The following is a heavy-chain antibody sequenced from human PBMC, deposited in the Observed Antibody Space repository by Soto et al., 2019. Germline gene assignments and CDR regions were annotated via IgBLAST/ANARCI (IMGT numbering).Heavy chain of an antibody. CDR2: IMPIFRAP. J-gene: IGHJ6*02. CDR1: GGAFSDYA. CDR3: ASWLKGPDIGNYYYGMDV. V-gene: IGHV1-69*13. D-gene: IGHD2-15*01. Sequence: SVKVSCKTSGGAFSDYAFSWVRQAPGQGLEWLGGIMPIFRAPDYAQKFQGRVTITADEFTRTAYMEMNSLRSEDTAVYYCASWLKGPDIGNYYYGMDVWGQGTTVTVSS.